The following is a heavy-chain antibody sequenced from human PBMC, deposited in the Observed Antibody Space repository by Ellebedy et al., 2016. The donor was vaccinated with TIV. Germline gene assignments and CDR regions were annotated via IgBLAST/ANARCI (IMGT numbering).Heavy chain of an antibody. J-gene: IGHJ4*02. V-gene: IGHV3-33*01. CDR3: ARGYDILTGYPHYFDD. CDR2: IWYDGSNK. Sequence: GESLKISXAASGFTFSSYGMHWVRQAPGKGLEWVAVIWYDGSNKYYADSVKGRFTISRDNSKNTLYLQMNSLRAEDTAVYYCARGYDILTGYPHYFDDWGQGTLVTVSS. CDR1: GFTFSSYG. D-gene: IGHD3-9*01.